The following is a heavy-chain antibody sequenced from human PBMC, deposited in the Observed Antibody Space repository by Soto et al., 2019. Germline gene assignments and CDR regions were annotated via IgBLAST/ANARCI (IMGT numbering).Heavy chain of an antibody. CDR1: GYTXRTFF. V-gene: IGHV1-46*01. J-gene: IGHJ6*02. Sequence: GXSXKVSFKASGYTXRTFFIHLVRQAPGQGLEWMGVINPGYPAGGSTTYAQKFQGRVTMTTDTSTSKVYMELSRMRSDDTAVYYCAREAIVAGTTTGMDVWGQGTTGTVS. CDR2: INPGYPAGGST. CDR3: AREAIVAGTTTGMDV. D-gene: IGHD1-7*01.